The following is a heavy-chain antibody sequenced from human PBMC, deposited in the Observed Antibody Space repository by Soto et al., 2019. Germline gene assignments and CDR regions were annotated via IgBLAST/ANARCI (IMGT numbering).Heavy chain of an antibody. J-gene: IGHJ6*02. Sequence: QVQLVQSGAEVKKPGSSVKVSCKASGGTFSSYAISWVRQAPGQGLEWMGGIIPIFGTANYAQKFQGRVTITADESTSTSYMERSSLRSEDTAVYYCARANYYGSGSYYNSRRYYDYYYYGMDVWGQGTTVTVSS. CDR2: IIPIFGTA. V-gene: IGHV1-69*01. CDR1: GGTFSSYA. D-gene: IGHD3-10*01. CDR3: ARANYYGSGSYYNSRRYYDYYYYGMDV.